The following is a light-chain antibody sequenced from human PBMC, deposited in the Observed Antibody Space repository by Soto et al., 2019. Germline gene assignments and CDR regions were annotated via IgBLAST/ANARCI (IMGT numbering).Light chain of an antibody. Sequence: DIQMTQSPSSLSASVRGEVTITCRASQTIMTYLNWYQLKPGKPPRLLIYAASSLQSGVPSRFSGSGSGTEFTLNINSLQAEDVATYYCQQFFYFPTFGQGTKVDIK. CDR2: AAS. CDR1: QTIMTY. CDR3: QQFFYFPT. J-gene: IGKJ1*01. V-gene: IGKV1-39*01.